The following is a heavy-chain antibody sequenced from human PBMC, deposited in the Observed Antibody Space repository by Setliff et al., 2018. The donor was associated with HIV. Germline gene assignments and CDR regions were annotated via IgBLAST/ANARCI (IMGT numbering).Heavy chain of an antibody. J-gene: IGHJ4*02. D-gene: IGHD6-13*01. CDR2: IFHTGNT. CDR1: GGSISSGSYY. V-gene: IGHV4-39*07. CDR3: ASHIAGGPLGYFDY. Sequence: SETLSLTCTVSGGSISSGSYYWGWIRQPPGKGPEWIGSIFHTGNTYYNPSLKSRVTISVETSKNQVSLKLTSVTAADTAVYYCASHIAGGPLGYFDYWGQGTPVTVSS.